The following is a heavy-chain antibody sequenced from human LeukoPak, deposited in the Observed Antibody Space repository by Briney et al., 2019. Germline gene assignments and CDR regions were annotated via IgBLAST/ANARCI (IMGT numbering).Heavy chain of an antibody. CDR1: GGSISSGGYY. J-gene: IGHJ5*02. CDR2: IYYSGST. Sequence: SETLSLTCTVSGGSISSGGYYWSWIRQHPGKGLEWIGYIYYSGSTYYNPSLKSRVTISVDTSKNQFSLKLSSATAADTAVYYCARLNYYGSGSYYYNWFDPWGQGTLVTASS. CDR3: ARLNYYGSGSYYYNWFDP. V-gene: IGHV4-31*03. D-gene: IGHD3-10*01.